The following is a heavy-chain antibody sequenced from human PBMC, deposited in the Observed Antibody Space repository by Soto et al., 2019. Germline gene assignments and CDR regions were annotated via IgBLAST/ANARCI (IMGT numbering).Heavy chain of an antibody. CDR3: TTHFYDSSGYYDFDY. D-gene: IGHD3-22*01. CDR2: IKSKTDGGTT. V-gene: IGHV3-15*07. Sequence: EVQLVESGGGLVKPGGSLRLSCAASGFTFSNAWMNWVRQAPGKGLEWAGRIKSKTDGGTTDYAAPVKGRFTISRDDSKNMLYLQMNSLKTEDTAVYYCTTHFYDSSGYYDFDYWGQGTLVTVSS. CDR1: GFTFSNAW. J-gene: IGHJ4*02.